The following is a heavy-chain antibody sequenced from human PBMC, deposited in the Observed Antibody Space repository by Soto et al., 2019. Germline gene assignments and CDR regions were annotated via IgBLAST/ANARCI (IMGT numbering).Heavy chain of an antibody. V-gene: IGHV3-23*01. Sequence: EVQLLESGGGLVQPGGSLRLSCAASGFTFSSFAMTWVRQAPGEGLEWVSSISSSGETTYYSDSVKGRFTIYRDISKNMVLLPMDRLGGQDTAVYFCVQDWTGNSCPCMVVWGQGTTVTVSS. CDR1: GFTFSSFA. D-gene: IGHD6-13*01. J-gene: IGHJ6*02. CDR2: ISSSGETT. CDR3: VQDWTGNSCPCMVV.